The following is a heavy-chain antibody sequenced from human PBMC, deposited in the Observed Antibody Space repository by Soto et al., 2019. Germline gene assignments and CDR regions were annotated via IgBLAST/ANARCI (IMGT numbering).Heavy chain of an antibody. Sequence: EVQLLESGGGLVQPGGSLRLSCAASGFTFGNYAMIWVRQAPGKGLEWVSTISGGGDGTYYADSVRGRFTISRENSRNMVYLQMNSLRAEDTAVYYCAKKGLGSLATYCSTGDCHYDFDIWGQGTMVTVSS. J-gene: IGHJ3*02. CDR3: AKKGLGSLATYCSTGDCHYDFDI. V-gene: IGHV3-23*01. CDR1: GFTFGNYA. CDR2: ISGGGDGT. D-gene: IGHD2-15*01.